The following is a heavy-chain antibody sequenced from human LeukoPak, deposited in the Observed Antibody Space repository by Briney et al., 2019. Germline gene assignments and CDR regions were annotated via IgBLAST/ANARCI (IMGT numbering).Heavy chain of an antibody. CDR3: ARLYASSWYYCDY. J-gene: IGHJ4*02. V-gene: IGHV3-33*01. Sequence: GGSLRLSCAASGFTFSNYAMHWVRQAPGKGLEWVAVIWTDGSNKYYADSVKGRFTISRDNSKNTLFLQMNSLRAEDTAVYYCARLYASSWYYCDYWGQGTLVTVSS. D-gene: IGHD6-13*01. CDR1: GFTFSNYA. CDR2: IWTDGSNK.